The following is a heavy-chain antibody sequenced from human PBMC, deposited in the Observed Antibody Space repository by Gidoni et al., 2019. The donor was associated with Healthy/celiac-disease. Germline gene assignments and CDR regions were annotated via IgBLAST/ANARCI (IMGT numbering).Heavy chain of an antibody. V-gene: IGHV3-48*03. D-gene: IGHD6-13*01. J-gene: IGHJ6*02. Sequence: EVQLVESGGGLVQPGGSLRLSCADAGFTFSSYDMNWVRRVQGKGLEWCSYIRSSGSTIYYADSVKGRFTISRDNAKNSLYLQMNSLRAEDTAVYYCARVAAAGTTILGFHNYYYYGMDVWGQGTTVTVSS. CDR3: ARVAAAGTTILGFHNYYYYGMDV. CDR1: GFTFSSYD. CDR2: IRSSGSTI.